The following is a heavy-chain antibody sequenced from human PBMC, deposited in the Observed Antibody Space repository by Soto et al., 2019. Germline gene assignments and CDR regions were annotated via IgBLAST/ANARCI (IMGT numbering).Heavy chain of an antibody. CDR3: ARDQEGITMIVGGT. CDR1: GDIFTSYG. Sequence: QVQLVQSGAEVKKPGASVKVSCKASGDIFTSYGISWERQAPGQGLEWMGWISAYNGNTNYAQKFQGRVTMTTDTSTSTAYMELTSLRSDDTAVYYCARDQEGITMIVGGTWGPGTLVTVSS. J-gene: IGHJ5*02. V-gene: IGHV1-18*01. CDR2: ISAYNGNT. D-gene: IGHD3-22*01.